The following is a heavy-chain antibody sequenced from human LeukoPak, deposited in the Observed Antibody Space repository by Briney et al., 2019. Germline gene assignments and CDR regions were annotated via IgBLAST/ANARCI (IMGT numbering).Heavy chain of an antibody. D-gene: IGHD6-19*01. CDR3: ARGQWLVRDSDFDY. CDR1: GFTFSNYW. J-gene: IGHJ4*02. Sequence: GGSLRLSCAASGFTFSNYWMSWVRQAPGKGLEWVANINKDGSERNYVDSVKGRFTISRDNSKNTLYLQMGSLRAEDMAVYYCARGQWLVRDSDFDYWGQGTLVTVSS. V-gene: IGHV3-7*01. CDR2: INKDGSER.